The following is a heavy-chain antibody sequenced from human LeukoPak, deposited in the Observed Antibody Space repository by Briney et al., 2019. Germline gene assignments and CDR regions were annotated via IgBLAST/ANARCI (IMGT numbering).Heavy chain of an antibody. CDR1: GFIFSTHS. CDR3: AREANYGEDAFDI. J-gene: IGHJ3*02. V-gene: IGHV3-23*01. CDR2: IGGSGFST. D-gene: IGHD5-24*01. Sequence: SGGSLRLSCAASGFIFSTHSINWVRQAPGKGLEWVSAIGGSGFSTSYADSVKGRFTISRDNSKNTVYLQMNSLRAEDTAVYYCAREANYGEDAFDIWGQGTMVTVSS.